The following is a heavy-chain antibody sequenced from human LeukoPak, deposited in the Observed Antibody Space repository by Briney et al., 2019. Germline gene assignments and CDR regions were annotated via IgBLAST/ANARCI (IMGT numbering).Heavy chain of an antibody. V-gene: IGHV3-15*01. CDR3: TTKYYYDSSGYNNFDY. CDR1: GFTFSNAW. D-gene: IGHD3-22*01. Sequence: GGSLRLSCAASGFTFSNAWMSWVRQAPGKGLEWVGRIKRETDGGTTDYAAPVKGRFTISRDDSKSTLYLQMNSLKTDDTAVYYCTTKYYYDSSGYNNFDYWGQGTLVTASS. J-gene: IGHJ4*02. CDR2: IKRETDGGTT.